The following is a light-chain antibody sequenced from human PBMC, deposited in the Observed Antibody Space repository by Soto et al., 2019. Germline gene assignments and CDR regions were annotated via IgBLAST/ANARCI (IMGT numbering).Light chain of an antibody. V-gene: IGKV3-15*01. CDR3: QHHNNWPLVT. Sequence: EIVMTQSPATLSVSPGERATLSCRASQSVSSYLAWYQQNPGQAHRLIIYDASNRATGIPARFSGSGSGTEFTLTINGLQSEDFAVYYCQHHNNWPLVTFGPGTTGDIK. J-gene: IGKJ3*01. CDR2: DAS. CDR1: QSVSSY.